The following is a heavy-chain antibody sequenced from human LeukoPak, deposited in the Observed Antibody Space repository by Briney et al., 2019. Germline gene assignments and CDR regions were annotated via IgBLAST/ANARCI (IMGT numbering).Heavy chain of an antibody. CDR3: ARLRYSSGLAFDY. CDR1: GGSISSSSFY. V-gene: IGHV4-39*01. Sequence: SETLSLTCTVSGGSISSSSFYWGWIRQPPGKGLEWLGSVYCSGSSYYNPSLKSRVTISVDTSKNQLSLKLSSVTAADTAVYYCARLRYSSGLAFDYWGQGTLVTVSS. J-gene: IGHJ4*02. D-gene: IGHD6-19*01. CDR2: VYCSGSS.